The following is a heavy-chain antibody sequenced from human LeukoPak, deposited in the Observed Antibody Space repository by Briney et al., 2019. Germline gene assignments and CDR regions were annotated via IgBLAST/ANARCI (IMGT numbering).Heavy chain of an antibody. J-gene: IGHJ4*02. CDR2: ISSNGGST. CDR1: GFTLSSHA. Sequence: GGSLRLSCAASGFTLSSHAMHWVRQAPGKGLEYVSVISSNGGSTYYADSVKGRFTISRDHSKNTLYLQLGSLRSEDMAVYYCARVFYEYTYGKIDYWGQGTLVTVSS. CDR3: ARVFYEYTYGKIDY. V-gene: IGHV3-64*02. D-gene: IGHD5-18*01.